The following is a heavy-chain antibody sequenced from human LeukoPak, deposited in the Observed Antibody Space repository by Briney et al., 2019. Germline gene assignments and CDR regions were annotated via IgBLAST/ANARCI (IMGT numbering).Heavy chain of an antibody. Sequence: AASVKVSCKASGYTFTGYYMHWVRQVPGQGLQWMGWINPDSGATNYAQNFQGRVTMTRDTSISTAYMEVSRLISDDTAVYYCARDGGLDYWGQGTLVIVSS. D-gene: IGHD3-16*01. CDR2: INPDSGAT. J-gene: IGHJ4*02. CDR1: GYTFTGYY. CDR3: ARDGGLDY. V-gene: IGHV1-2*02.